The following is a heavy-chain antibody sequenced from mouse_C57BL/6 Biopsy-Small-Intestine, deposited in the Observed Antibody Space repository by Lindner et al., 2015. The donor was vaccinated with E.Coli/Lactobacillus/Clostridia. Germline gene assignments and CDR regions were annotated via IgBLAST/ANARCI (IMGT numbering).Heavy chain of an antibody. V-gene: IGHV1-82*01. Sequence: VQLQESGPELVKPGASVKISCKASGYTFTTSGMNWVKQRPGKGLEWIGRIYPGDGNTNYNGKFKGKATLTADKSSRTAYMQLSSLTSEDSAVYFCVKYGNSWFAYWGQGTLVTVSA. CDR2: IYPGDGNT. CDR1: GYTFTTSG. J-gene: IGHJ3*01. CDR3: VKYGNSWFAY. D-gene: IGHD2-1*01.